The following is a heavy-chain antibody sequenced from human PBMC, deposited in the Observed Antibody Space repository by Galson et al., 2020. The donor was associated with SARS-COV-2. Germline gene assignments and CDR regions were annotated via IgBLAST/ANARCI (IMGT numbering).Heavy chain of an antibody. CDR3: AKRWGPFELNVYYYMDV. D-gene: IGHD3-16*01. J-gene: IGHJ6*03. CDR2: ILYEGSIQ. CDR1: GISLSNYG. V-gene: IGHV3-30*18. Sequence: GGSLRLSCAASGISLSNYGMYWVRQAPGKGLEWVATILYEGSIQYYADSVKGRFTISRDNSKNTLYLQMNSLRVEDTAVYFCAKRWGPFELNVYYYMDVWGKGTTVTVSS.